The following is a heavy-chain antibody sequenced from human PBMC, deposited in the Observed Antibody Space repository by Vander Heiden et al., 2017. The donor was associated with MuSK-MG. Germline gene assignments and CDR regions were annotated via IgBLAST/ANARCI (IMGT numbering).Heavy chain of an antibody. Sequence: QVQLQQWGAGLLKPSETLSLTCAVYGGSFSGYYWGWIRQPPGKGLEWIGEINHSGSTNYNPSLKSRVTISVDTSKNQFSLKLSSVTAADTAVYYCARGVDIVVVVAALYYFDYWGQGTLVTVSS. V-gene: IGHV4-34*01. J-gene: IGHJ4*02. CDR1: GGSFSGYY. D-gene: IGHD2-15*01. CDR2: INHSGST. CDR3: ARGVDIVVVVAALYYFDY.